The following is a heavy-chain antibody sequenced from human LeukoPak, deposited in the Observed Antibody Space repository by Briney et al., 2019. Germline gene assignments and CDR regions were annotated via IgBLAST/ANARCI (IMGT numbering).Heavy chain of an antibody. CDR1: GGSISSYY. CDR3: ARGLGITMFGVVTIRRFDP. Sequence: SETLSLTCTVSGGSISSYYWSWIRQAPGKGLEWIDFVHYSGNTNYNPSLKSRVTISVDTSKNQFSLKLSSVTAADTAIYYCARGLGITMFGVVTIRRFDPWGQGILVTVSS. J-gene: IGHJ5*02. CDR2: VHYSGNT. V-gene: IGHV4-59*01. D-gene: IGHD3-3*01.